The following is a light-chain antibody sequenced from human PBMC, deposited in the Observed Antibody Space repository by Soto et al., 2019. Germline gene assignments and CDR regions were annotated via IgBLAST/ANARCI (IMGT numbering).Light chain of an antibody. Sequence: QSALTQPPSVSGAPGQRVTISCTGSSSNIGAGYDVHWYQQLPGTAPKLLIYGNSNRPSGVPDRFSGSKSGTSAALAITGLQAEDEADYLCQNYDTSLSVVVFGGGTKVTVL. V-gene: IGLV1-40*01. CDR2: GNS. CDR1: SSNIGAGYD. J-gene: IGLJ2*01. CDR3: QNYDTSLSVVV.